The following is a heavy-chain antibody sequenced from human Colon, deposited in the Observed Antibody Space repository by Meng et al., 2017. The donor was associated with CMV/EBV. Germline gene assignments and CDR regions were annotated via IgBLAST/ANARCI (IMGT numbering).Heavy chain of an antibody. CDR3: ARDRDGANCDY. CDR1: GLTVKSNY. J-gene: IGHJ4*02. Sequence: VQLVESGGGLVQPGGXXXLSCAASGLTVKSNYIAWVRQAPGKGLEWVSAIHKNANIYYADSVKGRFTISRDSSKNTLYLQMNSLRVEDTAVYYCARDRDGANCDYWGQGTRVTVSS. D-gene: IGHD4-17*01. CDR2: IHKNANI. V-gene: IGHV3-66*01.